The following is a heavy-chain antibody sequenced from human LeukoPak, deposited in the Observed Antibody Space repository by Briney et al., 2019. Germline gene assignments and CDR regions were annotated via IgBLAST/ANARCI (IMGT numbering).Heavy chain of an antibody. CDR2: MSYDGNNK. Sequence: GGCLRLSCAASGFTFSTSGMHRVRQAPGKGLEWVAVMSYDGNNKYYADSVKGRFTISRDNSKNTLYLQMNSLRAEDTAVYYCATYYYDSSGYYPDAFDIWGQGTMVTVST. D-gene: IGHD3-22*01. CDR3: ATYYYDSSGYYPDAFDI. V-gene: IGHV3-33*05. J-gene: IGHJ3*02. CDR1: GFTFSTSG.